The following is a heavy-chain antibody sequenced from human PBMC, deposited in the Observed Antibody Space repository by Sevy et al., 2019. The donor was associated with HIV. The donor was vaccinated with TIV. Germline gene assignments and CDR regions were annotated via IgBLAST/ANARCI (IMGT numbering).Heavy chain of an antibody. CDR2: SGST. CDR3: ARGGPNQHQLDYFDY. D-gene: IGHD6-13*01. J-gene: IGHJ4*02. CDR1: AVSISNYY. Sequence: LSLTCTVSAVSISNYYWAWIRQPPGKGLECVGFSGSTNYNPSLKSRVTTSVDTSKNHFSLKLSSVTVADTAIYYCARGGPNQHQLDYFDYWGQGTLVTVSS. V-gene: IGHV4-59*01.